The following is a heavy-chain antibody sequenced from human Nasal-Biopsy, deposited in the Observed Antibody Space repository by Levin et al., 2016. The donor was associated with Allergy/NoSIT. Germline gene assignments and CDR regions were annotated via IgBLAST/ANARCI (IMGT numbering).Heavy chain of an antibody. CDR1: GFTFSDYA. Sequence: ESLKISCTASGFTFSDYAMSWVRQAPGKGLDWVSAVSRGGDNSYYADSVKGRFTISRDNSKNTLYLQMNSLRAEDTAIYYCAKVLEWWWQPIDFWGQGTLVTVSS. CDR2: VSRGGDNS. J-gene: IGHJ4*02. D-gene: IGHD2-15*01. CDR3: AKVLEWWWQPIDF. V-gene: IGHV3-23*01.